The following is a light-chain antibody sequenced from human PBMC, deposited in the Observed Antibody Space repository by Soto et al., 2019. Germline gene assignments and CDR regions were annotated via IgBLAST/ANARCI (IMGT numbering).Light chain of an antibody. Sequence: EVVLTQSPVALSLSPGERATLSCRASQSVSSNFLAWYQQRPGQAPRLLISDASRRAPGIPDRFSGSGSGTEFTLSISSLEPEDSAMYFCQQFGGSPMYTFGQGTKLEIK. CDR2: DAS. CDR3: QQFGGSPMYT. V-gene: IGKV3-20*01. CDR1: QSVSSNF. J-gene: IGKJ2*01.